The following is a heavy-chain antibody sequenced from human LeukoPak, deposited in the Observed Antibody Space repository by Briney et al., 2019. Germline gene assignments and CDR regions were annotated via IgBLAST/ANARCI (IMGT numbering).Heavy chain of an antibody. Sequence: SETLSLTCSVSGGSISSYYWSWIRQPPGKGLEWIGYIYTSGSTNYNPSLKSRVTISVDTSKNQFSLKLSSVTAADTVVYSCARLHYDFWSGYYPYFGYWGQGTLVTVSS. CDR3: ARLHYDFWSGYYPYFGY. J-gene: IGHJ4*02. CDR1: GGSISSYY. D-gene: IGHD3-3*01. CDR2: IYTSGST. V-gene: IGHV4-4*09.